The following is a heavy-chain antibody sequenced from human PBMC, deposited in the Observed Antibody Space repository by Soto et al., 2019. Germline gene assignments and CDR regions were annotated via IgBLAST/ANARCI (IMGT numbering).Heavy chain of an antibody. CDR3: AKDRPNIAADALAYYFDY. CDR1: GFTFRSYG. Sequence: QVQLVESGGGVVQPGRSLRLSCAASGFTFRSYGMHWVRQAPGKGLEWVAVIWYDGSNKYYAVSVKGRFTISRDNSKNTLYLHMNSLRAEDTAVYYCAKDRPNIAADALAYYFDYWGQGTLVTVSS. CDR2: IWYDGSNK. J-gene: IGHJ4*02. D-gene: IGHD6-25*01. V-gene: IGHV3-33*06.